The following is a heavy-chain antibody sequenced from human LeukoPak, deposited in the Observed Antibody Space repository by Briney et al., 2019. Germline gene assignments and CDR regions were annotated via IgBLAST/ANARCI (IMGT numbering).Heavy chain of an antibody. J-gene: IGHJ3*02. Sequence: SETLSLTCTVSGGSISSYYWSWIRQPAGKGLEWIGRIYTSGSTNYNPSLKSRVTMSVDTSKNQFSLKLSSVTAADTAVYYCARPYSSGWPDAFDIWGQGTMVTVSS. CDR3: ARPYSSGWPDAFDI. D-gene: IGHD6-19*01. CDR1: GGSISSYY. V-gene: IGHV4-4*07. CDR2: IYTSGST.